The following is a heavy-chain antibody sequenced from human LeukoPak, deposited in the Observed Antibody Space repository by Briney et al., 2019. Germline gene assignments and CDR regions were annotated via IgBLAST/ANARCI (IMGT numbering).Heavy chain of an antibody. CDR3: ARVAAGSRYYFDD. Sequence: SETLSLTCAVSGYSTSSGYYWGWIRQPPGKGLEWIGTLYHSGSTYYNPSLQIPVTTSVDTSKNQFSLRLSSVTAADTAVYFCARVAAGSRYYFDDWGQGTLVTVSS. CDR2: LYHSGST. D-gene: IGHD2-15*01. V-gene: IGHV4-38-2*01. J-gene: IGHJ4*02. CDR1: GYSTSSGYY.